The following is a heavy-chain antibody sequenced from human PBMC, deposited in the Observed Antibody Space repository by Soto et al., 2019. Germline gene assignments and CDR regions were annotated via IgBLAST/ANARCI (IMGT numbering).Heavy chain of an antibody. D-gene: IGHD3-22*01. CDR1: GGSFSGYY. CDR2: INHSGST. J-gene: IGHJ5*02. V-gene: IGHV4-34*01. Sequence: SETLSLTCAVYGGSFSGYYWSWIRQPPGKGLEWIGEINHSGSTNYNPSLKSRVTISVDTSKNQFSLKLSSVTAADTAVYYCARKGLHYYDSSGPRNWFDPWGQGTLVTVS. CDR3: ARKGLHYYDSSGPRNWFDP.